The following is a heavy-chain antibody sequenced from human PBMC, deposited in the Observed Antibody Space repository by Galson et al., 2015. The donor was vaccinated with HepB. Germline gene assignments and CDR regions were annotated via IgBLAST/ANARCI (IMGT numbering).Heavy chain of an antibody. CDR1: GYTFTSYY. CDR3: ARPHLNNDFWSGYYSV. CDR2: INPSGGST. D-gene: IGHD3-3*01. Sequence: SVKVSCKASGYTFTSYYMHWVRQAPGQGLEWMGIINPSGGSTSYAQKFQGRVTMTRDTSTSTVYMELSSLRSEDTAVYYCARPHLNNDFWSGYYSVWGQGTTVTVSS. J-gene: IGHJ6*02. V-gene: IGHV1-46*01.